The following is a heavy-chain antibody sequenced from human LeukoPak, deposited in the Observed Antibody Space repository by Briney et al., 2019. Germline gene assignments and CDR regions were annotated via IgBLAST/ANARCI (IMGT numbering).Heavy chain of an antibody. CDR1: GLTFSSYW. V-gene: IGHV3-74*01. J-gene: IGHJ4*02. D-gene: IGHD5-18*01. CDR3: ARLKELWLPFDY. CDR2: INSDGSST. Sequence: GGSLRLSCAASGLTFSSYWMHWVRQAPGKGLVWVSRINSDGSSTSYADSVKGRFTISRDNAKNTLYLQMNSLRAEDTAVYYCARLKELWLPFDYWGQGTLVTVSS.